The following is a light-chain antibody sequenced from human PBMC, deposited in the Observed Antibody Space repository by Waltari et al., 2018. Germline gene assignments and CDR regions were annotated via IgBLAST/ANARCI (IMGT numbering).Light chain of an antibody. V-gene: IGLV3-1*01. J-gene: IGLJ2*01. CDR2: QDS. CDR3: QAWDTTTVV. CDR1: KLGDKY. Sequence: SYELTQPASVSVSPGQTATITCSGDKLGDKYACWYQQKPGQSPVVVIYQDSKRPSGIPERISGSNSGNTATLTISGTQAMDEADYYCQAWDTTTVVFGGGTKLTVL.